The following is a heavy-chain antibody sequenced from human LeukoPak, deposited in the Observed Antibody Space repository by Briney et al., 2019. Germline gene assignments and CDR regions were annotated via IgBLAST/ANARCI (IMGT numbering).Heavy chain of an antibody. D-gene: IGHD2-15*01. V-gene: IGHV4-39*07. CDR3: ARGLHAFDI. CDR2: IYYSGST. Sequence: SETLSLTCTVSGGSISSSSYYWGWIRQPPGKGLEWIGSIYYSGSTYYNPSLKSRVTISVDTSKNQFSLKLSSVTAADTAVYYCARGLHAFDIWGQGTMVTVSS. CDR1: GGSISSSSYY. J-gene: IGHJ3*02.